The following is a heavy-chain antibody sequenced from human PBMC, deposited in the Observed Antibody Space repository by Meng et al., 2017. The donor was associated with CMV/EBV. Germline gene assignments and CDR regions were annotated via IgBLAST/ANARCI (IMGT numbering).Heavy chain of an antibody. D-gene: IGHD6-19*01. CDR1: GFTFSTYS. CDR2: ITSSSSTI. J-gene: IGHJ4*02. V-gene: IGHV3-48*04. Sequence: GESLKISCVASGFTFSTYSMNWGRQAPGKGLEWLSYITSSSSTIYYADSVKGRFTISRDNAKNSLYLQMNSLRAEDTAVYYCARGYSSGWYGGRANDYWGQGTLVTVSS. CDR3: ARGYSSGWYGGRANDY.